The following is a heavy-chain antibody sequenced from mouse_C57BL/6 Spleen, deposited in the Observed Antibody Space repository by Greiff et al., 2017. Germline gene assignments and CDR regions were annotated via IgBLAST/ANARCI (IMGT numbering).Heavy chain of an antibody. J-gene: IGHJ2*01. CDR2: IYPGDGDT. V-gene: IGHV1-80*01. Sequence: VQLQQSGAELVKPGASVKISCKASGYAFSSYWMNWVKQRPGKGLEWIGQIYPGDGDTNYNGKFKGKATLTADKSSSTAYMQLSSLTSEDSAVYFCAREGDYDGFDYWGQGTTLTVSS. CDR3: AREGDYDGFDY. D-gene: IGHD2-4*01. CDR1: GYAFSSYW.